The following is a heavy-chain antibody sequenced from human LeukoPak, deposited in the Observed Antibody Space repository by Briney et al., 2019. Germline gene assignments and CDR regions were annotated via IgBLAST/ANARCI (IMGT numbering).Heavy chain of an antibody. J-gene: IGHJ6*02. Sequence: GGSLRLSCAASGFTFTNYAMSWVRQAPGKGLEWVSAISGSGGSTYYADSVKGRFTISRDNSKNSLYLQMNSLRAEDTAVYYCARDYGSGSNDGMDVWGQGTTVTVSS. V-gene: IGHV3-23*01. CDR1: GFTFTNYA. CDR3: ARDYGSGSNDGMDV. D-gene: IGHD3-10*01. CDR2: ISGSGGST.